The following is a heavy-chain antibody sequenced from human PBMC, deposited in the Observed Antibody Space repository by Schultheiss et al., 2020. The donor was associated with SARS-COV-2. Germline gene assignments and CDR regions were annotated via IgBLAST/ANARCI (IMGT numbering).Heavy chain of an antibody. CDR1: GGSISSSNW. J-gene: IGHJ6*02. D-gene: IGHD6-6*01. Sequence: SETLSLTCAVSGGSISSSNWWSWVRQPPGKRLEWIGYIQYPGTTKYNPSLKSRVAMSIDTSKKQFSLNLRSVTAADTAVYYCARSHRASSYSMDVWGQGTTVTVSS. V-gene: IGHV4-4*02. CDR2: IQYPGTT. CDR3: ARSHRASSYSMDV.